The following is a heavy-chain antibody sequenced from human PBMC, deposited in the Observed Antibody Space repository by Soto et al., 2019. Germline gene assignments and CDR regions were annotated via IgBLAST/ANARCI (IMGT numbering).Heavy chain of an antibody. CDR1: GFTFSSYG. Sequence: GGSLRLSCAASGFTFSSYGMHWVRQAPGKGLEWVAVISYDGSNKYYADSVKGRFTISRDNSKNTLYLQMNSLRAEDTAVYYCAIKWVESFDYWGQGTLVTVSS. V-gene: IGHV3-30*03. J-gene: IGHJ4*02. CDR3: AIKWVESFDY. CDR2: ISYDGSNK. D-gene: IGHD2-15*01.